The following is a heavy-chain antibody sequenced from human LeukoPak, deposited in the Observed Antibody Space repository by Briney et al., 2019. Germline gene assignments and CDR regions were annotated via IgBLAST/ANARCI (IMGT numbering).Heavy chain of an antibody. V-gene: IGHV3-15*01. D-gene: IGHD2-2*01. CDR2: IKSKTDGGTT. CDR1: GFTFSNAW. Sequence: PGGSLRLSCAASGFTFSNAWMSWVRQAPGKGLEWVGRIKSKTDGGTTDYAAPVKGRFTISRDDSKNTLYLQMNSLKTEDTAVYYRTTDGRGYCSSTSCYDYGYWGQGTLVTVSS. J-gene: IGHJ4*02. CDR3: TTDGRGYCSSTSCYDYGY.